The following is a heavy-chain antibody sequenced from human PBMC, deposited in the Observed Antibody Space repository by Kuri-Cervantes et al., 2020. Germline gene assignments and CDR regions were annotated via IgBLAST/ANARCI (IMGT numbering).Heavy chain of an antibody. CDR1: GFTFSSYG. V-gene: IGHV3-33*01. CDR3: ARRGVRGVIPFDY. CDR2: IWYDGSNK. D-gene: IGHD3-10*01. J-gene: IGHJ4*02. Sequence: GESLKISCAASGFTFSSYGMHWVRQAPGKGLEWVAVIWYDGSNKYYADSVKGRFTISRDNSKNTLYLQMNSLRAEDTAVYYCARRGVRGVIPFDYWGQGTLVTVSS.